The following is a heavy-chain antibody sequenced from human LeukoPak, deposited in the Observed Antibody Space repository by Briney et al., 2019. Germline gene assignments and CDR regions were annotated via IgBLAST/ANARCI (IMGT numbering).Heavy chain of an antibody. CDR3: ARDGIMGSWYDY. Sequence: GGSLRLSCAASGFTFSSYAMSWVRQAPGKGLEWVSAISDGGGIYADSVKGRFTISRDNAENSLYLQMNSLRAEDTAVYYCARDGIMGSWYDYWGQGTLVTVSS. V-gene: IGHV3-23*01. D-gene: IGHD6-13*01. CDR1: GFTFSSYA. CDR2: ISDGGG. J-gene: IGHJ4*02.